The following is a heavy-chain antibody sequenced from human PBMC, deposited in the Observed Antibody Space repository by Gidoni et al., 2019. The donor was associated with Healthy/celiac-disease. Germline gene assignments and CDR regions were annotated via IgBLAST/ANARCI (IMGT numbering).Heavy chain of an antibody. V-gene: IGHV4-34*01. J-gene: IGHJ5*02. CDR1: GGSFRGYY. CDR3: ARGRTTVVVPAAIPWFDP. D-gene: IGHD2-2*01. CDR2: INHSGST. Sequence: QVQLQQWGAGLLKPSETLSLTCAVYGGSFRGYYWSWIRQPPGKGLEWIGEINHSGSTNYNPSLKSRVTISVDTSKNQFSLKLSSVTAADTAVYYCARGRTTVVVPAAIPWFDPWGQGTLVTVSS.